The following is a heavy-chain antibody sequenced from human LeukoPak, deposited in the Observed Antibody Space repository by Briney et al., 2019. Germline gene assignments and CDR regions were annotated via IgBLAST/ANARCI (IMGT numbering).Heavy chain of an antibody. CDR1: GYSISSGYF. J-gene: IGHJ4*02. D-gene: IGHD2-15*01. V-gene: IGHV4-38-2*02. Sequence: SETLSLTCTVSGYSISSGYFWGWIRQPPGKGLEWIGSFYHSGITYYNPSLKSRVTISVEMSKNQFSLKLSSVTAADTAVYYCATFPRGSPWENYWGQGTLVTVSS. CDR2: FYHSGIT. CDR3: ATFPRGSPWENY.